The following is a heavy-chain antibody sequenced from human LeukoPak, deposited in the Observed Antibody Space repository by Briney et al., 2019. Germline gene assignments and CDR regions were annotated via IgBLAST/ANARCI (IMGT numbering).Heavy chain of an antibody. Sequence: SETLSLTCTVSAGSISGYSWGWIRRPPGAVLEWIGHIHYTGRTDSSPSLKSRVTISVATSQNQFSLKLSSVTAADTAVYYCARGGSSSWYWVNYFDYWGQGTLVTVSS. CDR1: AGSISGYS. CDR3: ARGGSSSWYWVNYFDY. J-gene: IGHJ4*02. CDR2: IHYTGRT. D-gene: IGHD6-13*01. V-gene: IGHV4-59*01.